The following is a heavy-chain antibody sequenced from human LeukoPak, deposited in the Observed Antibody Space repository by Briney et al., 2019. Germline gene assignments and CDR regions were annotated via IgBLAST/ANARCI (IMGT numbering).Heavy chain of an antibody. D-gene: IGHD3-22*01. Sequence: SETLSLTCTVSGGSICSYYWSWIRQPPGKGLEWIGYIYYSGSTDYNPSLKSRVTISVDTSKNQFSLKLSSVTAADTAVYYCASYSYYYDSSGYFDYWGQGTLVTVSS. CDR2: IYYSGST. J-gene: IGHJ4*02. V-gene: IGHV4-59*01. CDR1: GGSICSYY. CDR3: ASYSYYYDSSGYFDY.